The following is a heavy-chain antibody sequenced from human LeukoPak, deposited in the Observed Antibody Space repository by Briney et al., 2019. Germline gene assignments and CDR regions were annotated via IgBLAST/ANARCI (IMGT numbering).Heavy chain of an antibody. V-gene: IGHV3-21*01. CDR2: ISRTGNYI. D-gene: IGHD2-15*01. CDR1: GFTFSRYN. Sequence: GSLRLSCAASGFTFSRYNMNWVRQAPGKGLEWVSSISRTGNYIYYADSVKGRFTISRDNAENTLYLQMNTLRAEDTAVYYCARVKVRFCSGGSCYYEYYFDYWGQGTLVTVSS. CDR3: ARVKVRFCSGGSCYYEYYFDY. J-gene: IGHJ4*02.